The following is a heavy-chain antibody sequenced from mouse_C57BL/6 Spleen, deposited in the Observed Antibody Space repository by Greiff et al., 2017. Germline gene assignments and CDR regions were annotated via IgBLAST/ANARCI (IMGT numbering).Heavy chain of an antibody. Sequence: EVMLVESGGGLVKPGGSLKLSCAASGFTFSDYGMYWVRQAPEKGLEWVAYISSGSSTIKYADTVKGRITITRDNAENTLFMKMTSLRSEDTAMYYCATYYYAMDYWGQGTSVTVSS. CDR3: ATYYYAMDY. V-gene: IGHV5-17*01. CDR1: GFTFSDYG. CDR2: ISSGSSTI. J-gene: IGHJ4*01.